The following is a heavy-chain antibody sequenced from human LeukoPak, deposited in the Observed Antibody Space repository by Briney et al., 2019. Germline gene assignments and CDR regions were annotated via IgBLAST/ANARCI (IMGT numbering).Heavy chain of an antibody. CDR1: GGTFSNYA. Sequence: ASVKVSCKASGGTFSNYAISWVRQAPGQGLEWMGGIIPIFGTANYAQKFQGRVTITADKSTSTAYMELSSLRSEDTAVYYCARGPTYYYYMDVWGKGTTVTVSS. CDR2: IIPIFGTA. CDR3: ARGPTYYYYMDV. V-gene: IGHV1-69*06. J-gene: IGHJ6*03.